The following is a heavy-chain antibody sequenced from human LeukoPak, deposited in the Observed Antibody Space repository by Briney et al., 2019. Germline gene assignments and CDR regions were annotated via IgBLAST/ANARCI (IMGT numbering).Heavy chain of an antibody. V-gene: IGHV4-4*07. CDR3: ARENSGSYREFDY. J-gene: IGHJ4*02. Sequence: SETLSLTCTVSGGSISSYYWSWIRQPAGRGLEWIGRIYTSGSTNYNASLKSRVSMSVDTSKNQFSLKLSSVTAPDTAVFYCARENSGSYREFDYWGQGTLVTVSS. CDR1: GGSISSYY. D-gene: IGHD1-26*01. CDR2: IYTSGST.